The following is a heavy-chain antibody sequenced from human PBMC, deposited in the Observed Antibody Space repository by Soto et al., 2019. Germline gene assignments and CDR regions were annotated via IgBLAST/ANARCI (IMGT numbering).Heavy chain of an antibody. V-gene: IGHV4-31*03. J-gene: IGHJ4*02. Sequence: SETLSLTCTVSGGSISSGGYYWSWIRRHPGKGLEWIGYIYYSGSTYYNPSLKSRVTISVDTSKNQFSLKLSSVTAADTAVYYCARDRSPGYSYGFDYWGQGSLVIVSS. CDR1: GGSISSGGYY. D-gene: IGHD5-18*01. CDR3: ARDRSPGYSYGFDY. CDR2: IYYSGST.